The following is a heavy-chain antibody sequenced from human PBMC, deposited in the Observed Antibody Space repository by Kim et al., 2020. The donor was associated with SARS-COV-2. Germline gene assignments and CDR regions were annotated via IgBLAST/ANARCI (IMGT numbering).Heavy chain of an antibody. Sequence: GESLKISCKGSGYSFTSYWISWVRQMPGKGLEWMGRIDPSDSYTNYSPSFQGHVTISADKSISTAYLQWSSLKASDTAMYYCARRYCSGGSCAYNWFDPWGQGTLVTVSS. CDR3: ARRYCSGGSCAYNWFDP. V-gene: IGHV5-10-1*01. J-gene: IGHJ5*02. D-gene: IGHD2-15*01. CDR2: IDPSDSYT. CDR1: GYSFTSYW.